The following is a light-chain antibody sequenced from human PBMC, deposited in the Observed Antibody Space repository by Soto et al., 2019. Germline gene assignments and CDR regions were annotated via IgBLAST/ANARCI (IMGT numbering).Light chain of an antibody. CDR1: QSVSSNY. Sequence: EIVLTQSPGTLSLSPGERATLSCRASQSVSSNYLAWYKQKPGQAPRLLIYDASSSATGIPDRFSGSGSGTDFTLTISRLEPEDFAVYYYQPYGSSPLTFGGRTKVEIK. J-gene: IGKJ4*01. CDR3: QPYGSSPLT. V-gene: IGKV3-20*01. CDR2: DAS.